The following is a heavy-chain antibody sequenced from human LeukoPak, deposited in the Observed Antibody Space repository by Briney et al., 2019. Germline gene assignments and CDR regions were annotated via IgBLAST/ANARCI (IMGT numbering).Heavy chain of an antibody. V-gene: IGHV4-39*01. CDR3: ARIGELGSGWWESAFDY. D-gene: IGHD6-19*01. CDR2: IYYSGST. CDR1: GGSISSSSYY. Sequence: PSETLSLTCTVSGGSISSSSYYWGWIRQPPGKGLEWIGSIYYSGSTYYNPSLKSRVTISVDTSKNQFSLKLSSVTAADTAVYYCARIGELGSGWWESAFDYWGQGTLVTVSS. J-gene: IGHJ4*02.